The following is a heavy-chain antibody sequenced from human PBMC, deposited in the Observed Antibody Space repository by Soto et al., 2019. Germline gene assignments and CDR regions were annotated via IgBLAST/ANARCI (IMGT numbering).Heavy chain of an antibody. CDR3: ARDWGSPVTHGDDS. J-gene: IGHJ5*01. Sequence: QVQLQESGPGLVRPSQTLSLTCTVSGGSVTSGGYYWSWIRHCPGKGLEWIGYIYSGGDTNYTPARNSCVGMAVDTSKNQFSLQLTSVTVADTAIYYLARDWGSPVTHGDDSWGQGILVTVSS. V-gene: IGHV4-31*03. CDR2: IYSGGDT. D-gene: IGHD3-10*01. CDR1: GGSVTSGGYY.